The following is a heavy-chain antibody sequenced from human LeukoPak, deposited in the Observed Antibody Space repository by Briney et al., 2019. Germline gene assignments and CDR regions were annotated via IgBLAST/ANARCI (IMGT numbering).Heavy chain of an antibody. D-gene: IGHD2-2*01. CDR1: GYTFMSYD. Sequence: ASVKVSCKASGYTFMSYDINWVRQATGQGLEWMGWLNPDSGNTGYAQKFQGRVTMTRNTPISTAYMELGSLRSEDTAVYYCAGLRTDFYYWGQGTLVTVSS. V-gene: IGHV1-8*01. CDR2: LNPDSGNT. CDR3: AGLRTDFYY. J-gene: IGHJ4*02.